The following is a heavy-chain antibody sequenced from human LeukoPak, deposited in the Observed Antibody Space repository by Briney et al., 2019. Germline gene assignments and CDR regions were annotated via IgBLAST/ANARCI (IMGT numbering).Heavy chain of an antibody. CDR1: GGSISSGGYY. CDR3: AGAKVGATPAFDY. D-gene: IGHD1-26*01. CDR2: INHSGST. J-gene: IGHJ4*02. Sequence: PSETLSLTCTVSGGSISSGGYYWSWIRQHPGKGLEWIGEINHSGSTNYNPSLKSRVTISVDTSKNQFSLKLSSVTAADTAVYYCAGAKVGATPAFDYWGQGTLVTVSS. V-gene: IGHV4-39*07.